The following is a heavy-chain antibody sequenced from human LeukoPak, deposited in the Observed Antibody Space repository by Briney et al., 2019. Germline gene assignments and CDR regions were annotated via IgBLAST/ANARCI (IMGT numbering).Heavy chain of an antibody. CDR1: GFTFSSYS. Sequence: GGSLRLSCAASGFTFSSYSMGWVRQAPGRGLEWVSFVSNTGGAKYYADSAKGRFTISRDNAHSSLYLQMNSLRDEDSALYYCARDNHDYGFGYWGQGTLVTVSS. J-gene: IGHJ4*02. V-gene: IGHV3-48*02. D-gene: IGHD4-17*01. CDR3: ARDNHDYGFGY. CDR2: VSNTGGAK.